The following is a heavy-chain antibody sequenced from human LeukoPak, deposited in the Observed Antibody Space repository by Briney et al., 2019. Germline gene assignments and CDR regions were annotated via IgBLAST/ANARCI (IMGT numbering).Heavy chain of an antibody. CDR3: ARDPGISEAGTVGHFDY. J-gene: IGHJ4*02. D-gene: IGHD6-13*01. CDR1: GFTFSSYG. V-gene: IGHV3-7*01. Sequence: GGSLRLSCAASGFTFSSYGMHWVRQAPGKGLEWVANINQDGGEKYYVDSVKGRFTISRDNAKNSLFLQMNSLRAEDTAVYYCARDPGISEAGTVGHFDYWGQGTLVTVSS. CDR2: INQDGGEK.